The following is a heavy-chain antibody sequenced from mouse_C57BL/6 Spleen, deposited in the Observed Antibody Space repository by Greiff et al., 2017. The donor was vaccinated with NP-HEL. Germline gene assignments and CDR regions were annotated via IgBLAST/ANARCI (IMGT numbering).Heavy chain of an antibody. CDR1: GFTFSDYG. CDR2: ISSGSSTI. D-gene: IGHD2-3*01. Sequence: EVQRVESGGGLVKPGGSLKLSCAASGFTFSDYGMHWVRQAPEKGLEWVAYISSGSSTIYYADTVKGRFPISRDNARNTLFLQMTSLRSEDTAMYYCARGIYDGYYVFDYWGQGTTLTVSS. CDR3: ARGIYDGYYVFDY. J-gene: IGHJ2*01. V-gene: IGHV5-17*01.